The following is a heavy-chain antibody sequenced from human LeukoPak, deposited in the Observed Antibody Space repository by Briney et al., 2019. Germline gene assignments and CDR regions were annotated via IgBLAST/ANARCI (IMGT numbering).Heavy chain of an antibody. CDR2: IYYTGGT. Sequence: PSETLSLTCSVSGGSINSYYWSWIRQPPGKGLEWIGYIYYTGGTYYNPSLKSRVSMSVDTSKSQFSLELTSVTAADTAVYYCARHGYDYGDYNWFDPWGQGTLVTVSS. CDR3: ARHGYDYGDYNWFDP. V-gene: IGHV4-59*08. J-gene: IGHJ5*02. D-gene: IGHD4-17*01. CDR1: GGSINSYY.